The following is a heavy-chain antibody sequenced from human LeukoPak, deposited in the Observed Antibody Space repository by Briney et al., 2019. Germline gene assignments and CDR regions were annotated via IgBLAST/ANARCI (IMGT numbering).Heavy chain of an antibody. CDR2: MNPNSGNT. Sequence: GAAVKVSCKTSGYTFTSYDLNWVRQAPGQGLEWMGWMNPNSGNTGYAQKFQGRVTMTRNTSISTAYMELSSLRSEDTAVYYCARGPQAAWENWFDPWGQGTLVTVSS. J-gene: IGHJ5*02. V-gene: IGHV1-8*01. D-gene: IGHD1-26*01. CDR1: GYTFTSYD. CDR3: ARGPQAAWENWFDP.